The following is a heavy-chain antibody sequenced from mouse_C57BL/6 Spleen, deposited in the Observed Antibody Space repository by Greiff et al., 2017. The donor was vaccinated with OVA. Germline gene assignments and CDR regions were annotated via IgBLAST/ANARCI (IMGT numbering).Heavy chain of an antibody. V-gene: IGHV1-80*01. CDR1: GYAFSSYW. Sequence: QVQLQESGAELVKPGASVKISCKASGYAFSSYWMNWVKQRPGKGLEWIGQIYPGDGDTNYNGKFKGKATLTADKSSSTAYMQLSSLTSEDSAVYFCARGPDEGYAMDYWGQGTSVTVSS. CDR2: IYPGDGDT. J-gene: IGHJ4*01. CDR3: ARGPDEGYAMDY.